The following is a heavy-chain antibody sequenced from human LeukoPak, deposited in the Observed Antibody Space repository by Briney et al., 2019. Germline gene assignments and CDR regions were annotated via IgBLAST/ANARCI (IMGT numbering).Heavy chain of an antibody. CDR3: TKLKGWYGEGFFDY. CDR2: LYSGGAT. D-gene: IGHD6-19*01. V-gene: IGHV3-53*01. CDR1: GFTVSSNY. Sequence: PGGSLRLSCAASGFTVSSNYMSWVRQPAGKGLEWVSVLYSGGATFYPDSVKGRFTISRDTSKNTLYLQMNDLRADDTAVYYFTKLKGWYGEGFFDYWGQGTLVTVSS. J-gene: IGHJ4*02.